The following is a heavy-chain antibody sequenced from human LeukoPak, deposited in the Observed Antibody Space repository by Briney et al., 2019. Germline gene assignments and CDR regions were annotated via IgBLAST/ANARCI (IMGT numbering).Heavy chain of an antibody. CDR2: IYYSGST. CDR3: AREVGVDTAMVTYYFDY. CDR1: GGPISSYY. J-gene: IGHJ4*02. V-gene: IGHV4-59*01. D-gene: IGHD5-18*01. Sequence: PSETLSLTCTVSGGPISSYYWSWIRQPPGKGLEWIGYIYYSGSTNYNPSLKSRVTISVDTSKNQFSLKLSSVTAADTAVYYCAREVGVDTAMVTYYFDYWGQGTLVTVSS.